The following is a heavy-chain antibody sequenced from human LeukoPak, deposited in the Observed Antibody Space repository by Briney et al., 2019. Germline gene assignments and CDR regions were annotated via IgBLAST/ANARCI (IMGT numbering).Heavy chain of an antibody. CDR3: ARTFWDRFDY. CDR1: GGSISSSSYY. CDR2: IYYTGST. D-gene: IGHD1-26*01. J-gene: IGHJ4*02. Sequence: SETLSLTCTVSGGSISSSSYYWGWIRQPPGKGLEWIGSIYYTGSTYYNPSLKNRVTMSVDTSKNQFSLKLSSVTAADTAVYYCARTFWDRFDYWGQGTLVTVSS. V-gene: IGHV4-39*01.